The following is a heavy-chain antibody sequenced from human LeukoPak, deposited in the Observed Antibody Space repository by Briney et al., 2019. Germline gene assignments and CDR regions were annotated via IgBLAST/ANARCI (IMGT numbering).Heavy chain of an antibody. V-gene: IGHV3-21*06. CDR1: GFTFSSYS. J-gene: IGHJ3*02. D-gene: IGHD4-17*01. CDR3: ARVLYGDYFHDAFDI. CDR2: IHSSSNYI. Sequence: GGSLRLSCAASGFTFSSYSMKWVRQAPGKGLEWVSSIHSSSNYINYVDSVKGRFTISRDNAKNSLYLQMNSLRAEDTAVYYCARVLYGDYFHDAFDIWGQGTMVTVSS.